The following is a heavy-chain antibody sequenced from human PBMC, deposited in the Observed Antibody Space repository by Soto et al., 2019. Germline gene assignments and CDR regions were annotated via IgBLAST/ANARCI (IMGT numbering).Heavy chain of an antibody. CDR1: GFSLSTSGVG. Sequence: QTTLKESGPTLVKPTQTLTLTCTFSGFSLSTSGVGVGWIRQPPGKALEWLALIYWDDDKRYSPSLKSRLTITKDTSKKQVVLTMTNMDPVDTATYYCARNTIFGVLYAFDIWGQGTMVTVSS. V-gene: IGHV2-5*02. D-gene: IGHD3-3*01. J-gene: IGHJ3*02. CDR3: ARNTIFGVLYAFDI. CDR2: IYWDDDK.